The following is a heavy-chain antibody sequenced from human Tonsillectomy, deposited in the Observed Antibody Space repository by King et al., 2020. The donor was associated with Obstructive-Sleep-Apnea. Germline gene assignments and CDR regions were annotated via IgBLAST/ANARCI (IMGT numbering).Heavy chain of an antibody. CDR3: AHVTMLVVVIQPTHYFDY. D-gene: IGHD3-22*01. J-gene: IGHJ4*02. Sequence: TLKESGPTLVKPTQTLTLTCTFSGFSLTTSGVGVGWIRQPPGKALEWLALSYWDDDKRYSPSLKSRLTIPKDTSKNQVFLTMTNMDPVDTATYYCAHVTMLVVVIQPTHYFDYWGQGTLVTVSS. V-gene: IGHV2-5*02. CDR2: SYWDDDK. CDR1: GFSLTTSGVG.